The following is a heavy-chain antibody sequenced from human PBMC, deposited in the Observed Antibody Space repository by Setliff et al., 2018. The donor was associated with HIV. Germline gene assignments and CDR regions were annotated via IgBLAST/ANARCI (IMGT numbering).Heavy chain of an antibody. CDR3: ARRASKASLDY. Sequence: GESLKISCKASGYKFTNYWITWVRQMPGKGLEWMGIIYPADSDTRYSPSFHGQVTISADKSINTAYLQWSSLQASDTAMYYCARRASKASLDYWGQGTLVTVSS. CDR1: GYKFTNYW. J-gene: IGHJ4*02. V-gene: IGHV5-51*01. CDR2: IYPADSDT.